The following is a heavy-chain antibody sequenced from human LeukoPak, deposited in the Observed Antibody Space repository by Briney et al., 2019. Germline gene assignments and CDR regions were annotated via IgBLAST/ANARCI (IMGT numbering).Heavy chain of an antibody. J-gene: IGHJ4*02. V-gene: IGHV1-18*01. CDR3: ATPRNAVGGSYSY. CDR1: GGTFSSYA. D-gene: IGHD1-26*01. Sequence: ASVKVSCKASGGTFSSYAISWVRQAPGQGLEWMGWISAYNGNTNYAQKLQGRVTMTTDTSTSTAYMELRSLRSDDTAVYYCATPRNAVGGSYSYWGQGTLVTVSS. CDR2: ISAYNGNT.